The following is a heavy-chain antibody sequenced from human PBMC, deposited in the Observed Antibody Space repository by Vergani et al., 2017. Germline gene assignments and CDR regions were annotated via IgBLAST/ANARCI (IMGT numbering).Heavy chain of an antibody. J-gene: IGHJ4*02. D-gene: IGHD1-26*01. CDR1: GYTFTSYG. V-gene: IGHV1-69*13. CDR2: IIPIFGTA. Sequence: QVQLVQSGAEVKKPGASVKVSCKASGYTFTSYGISWVRQAPGQGLEWMGGIIPIFGTANYAQKFQGRVTITADESTSTAYMELSSLRSEDTAVYYCARSRGSYDYWGQGTLVTASS. CDR3: ARSRGSYDY.